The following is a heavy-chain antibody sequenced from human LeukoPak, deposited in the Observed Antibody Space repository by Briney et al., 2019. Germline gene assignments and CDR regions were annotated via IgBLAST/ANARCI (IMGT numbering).Heavy chain of an antibody. Sequence: ASVKVSCKASGYTFTSYDIKWVRQAPGQGLERMGWISGYNGHTNYAQGVQGRVTMTTDTSTRTAYMELRSLTSDDTAVYYCARVARGGSGDTWGQGTLVTVSS. CDR2: ISGYNGHT. J-gene: IGHJ5*02. CDR1: GYTFTSYD. V-gene: IGHV1-18*01. CDR3: ARVARGGSGDT. D-gene: IGHD2-15*01.